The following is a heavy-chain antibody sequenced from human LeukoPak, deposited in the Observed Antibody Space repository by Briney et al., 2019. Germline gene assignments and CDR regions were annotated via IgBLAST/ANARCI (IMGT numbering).Heavy chain of an antibody. Sequence: SETLSLTCSVSGGSITSYYWSWIRQPAGKGLEWIGRIYSSGSTNYNPSLKSRVTISVDTSKNQFSLKLSSVTAADTAVYYCARGPLRFLEWLPSPSFFDYWGQGTLVTVSS. CDR2: IYSSGST. CDR1: GGSITSYY. D-gene: IGHD3-3*01. J-gene: IGHJ4*02. V-gene: IGHV4-4*07. CDR3: ARGPLRFLEWLPSPSFFDY.